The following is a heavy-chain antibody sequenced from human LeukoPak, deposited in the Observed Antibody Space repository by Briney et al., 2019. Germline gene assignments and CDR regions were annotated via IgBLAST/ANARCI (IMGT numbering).Heavy chain of an antibody. J-gene: IGHJ4*02. CDR3: AKRSGYTTGWFFDF. CDR2: ISGSGDNT. D-gene: IGHD6-19*01. CDR1: GFSFSSYA. V-gene: IGHV3-23*01. Sequence: GGSLRLSCAASGFSFSSYAMSWVRQAPGKGLEWVSSISGSGDNTYYAESVKGRFTISRDNSKDTLFLQMNSLRAEDTAVFYCAKRSGYTTGWFFDFWGQGTLVTVSS.